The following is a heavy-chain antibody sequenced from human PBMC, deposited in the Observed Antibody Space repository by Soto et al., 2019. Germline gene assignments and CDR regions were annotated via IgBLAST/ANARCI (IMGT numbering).Heavy chain of an antibody. CDR2: ITXXXXX. Sequence: VQLVESGGGLVQPGGSLRLSCAASGFTFSSYSMNWVRQAPGKGLEWFSCITXXXXXYYADSVKGRFTISRDNAXXXXXXXXXXXXXXXXXXXXXXXXXXXXDYWGQGTLVTVSS. CDR3: XXXXXXXDY. J-gene: IGHJ4*02. CDR1: GFTFSSYS. V-gene: IGHV3-48*01.